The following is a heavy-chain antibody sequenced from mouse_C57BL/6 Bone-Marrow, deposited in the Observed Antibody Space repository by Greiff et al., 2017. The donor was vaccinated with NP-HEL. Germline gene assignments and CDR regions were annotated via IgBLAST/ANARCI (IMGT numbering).Heavy chain of an antibody. CDR3: ARRLGY. D-gene: IGHD3-2*02. V-gene: IGHV1-26*01. CDR2: INPKNGGT. J-gene: IGHJ2*01. CDR1: GYTFTDYY. Sequence: VQLQQSGPELVKPGASVKISCKASGYTFTDYYMNWVKQSHGKSLEWIGDINPKNGGTSSNRKFKVKATLTVDKSSSTAYMELRSLTTEDSSVYYCARRLGYWGQGTTLTVSS.